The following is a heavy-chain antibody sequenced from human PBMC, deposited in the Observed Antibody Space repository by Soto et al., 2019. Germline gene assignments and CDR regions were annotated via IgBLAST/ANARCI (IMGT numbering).Heavy chain of an antibody. CDR2: IYSGGST. CDR3: ARAPIGAAAGTLDY. Sequence: GGSLRLSCVASGFTVSRNYMSWVRQAPGKGLEWVSVIYSGGSTYYPDSVKGRFTISRHNSKNTLYLQMNSLRAEDTSVSYCARAPIGAAAGTLDYWGQGTLVTVSS. D-gene: IGHD6-13*01. CDR1: GFTVSRNY. J-gene: IGHJ4*02. V-gene: IGHV3-53*04.